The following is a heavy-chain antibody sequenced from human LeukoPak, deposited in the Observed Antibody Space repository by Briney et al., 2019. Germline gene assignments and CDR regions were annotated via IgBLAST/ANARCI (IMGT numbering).Heavy chain of an antibody. J-gene: IGHJ3*02. Sequence: NPSETLSLTCTVSGGSISSYYWSWIRQPPGKGLEWFGYIYYSGSTNYNPSLKSRVTISVDTSKNQFSLKLSSVTAADTAVYYCARLSPYYYDSSGYSDAFDIWGQGTMVTVSS. D-gene: IGHD3-22*01. CDR3: ARLSPYYYDSSGYSDAFDI. V-gene: IGHV4-59*08. CDR2: IYYSGST. CDR1: GGSISSYY.